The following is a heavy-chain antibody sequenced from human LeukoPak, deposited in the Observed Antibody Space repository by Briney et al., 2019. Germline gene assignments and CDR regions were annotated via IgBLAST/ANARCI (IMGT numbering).Heavy chain of an antibody. CDR2: INPNSGDT. CDR3: AKLSTSVTSGQAC. D-gene: IGHD4-17*01. V-gene: IGHV1-2*02. Sequence: ASVNVSCKASGYTFSGYYIHWVRQAPGQGLEYMGWINPNSGDTDYVQKFRGRVTMTRDTSITTAYMELSRLTSDDTAVYYCAKLSTSVTSGQACWGQGALVTVSS. J-gene: IGHJ4*02. CDR1: GYTFSGYY.